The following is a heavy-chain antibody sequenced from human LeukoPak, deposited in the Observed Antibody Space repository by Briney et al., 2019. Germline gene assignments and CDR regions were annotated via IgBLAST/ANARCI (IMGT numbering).Heavy chain of an antibody. CDR2: IRYDGGNK. CDR3: AKPTVTHFDY. Sequence: PGGSLRLSCAASGFTFSSYGMHWVRQAPGKGLEWAAFIRYDGGNKYYADSVKGRFTISRDNSKNTLYLQMISLRTEDTAVYYCAKPTVTHFDYWGQGTLVTVSS. J-gene: IGHJ4*02. D-gene: IGHD4-17*01. V-gene: IGHV3-30*02. CDR1: GFTFSSYG.